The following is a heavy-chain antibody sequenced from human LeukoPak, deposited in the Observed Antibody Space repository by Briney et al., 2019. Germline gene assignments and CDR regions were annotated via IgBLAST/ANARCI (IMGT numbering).Heavy chain of an antibody. Sequence: PGRSLRLSCAASGFTFSNYGMHWVRQAPGKGLEWVAYIWYDGSDKYYTDSVKGLFTISRDNSKNTLYLQMNSLRAEDTAVYYCARDSLSSGSISMAYWGQGTLVTVSS. CDR2: IWYDGSDK. CDR3: ARDSLSSGSISMAY. CDR1: GFTFSNYG. J-gene: IGHJ4*02. D-gene: IGHD6-19*01. V-gene: IGHV3-33*01.